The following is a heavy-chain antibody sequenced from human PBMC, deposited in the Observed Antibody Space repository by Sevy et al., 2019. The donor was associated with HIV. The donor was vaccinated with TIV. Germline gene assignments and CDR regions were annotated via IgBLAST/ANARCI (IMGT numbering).Heavy chain of an antibody. CDR1: GFTFSSYG. Sequence: GGSLRLSCAASGFTFSSYGMHWVRQAPGKGLEWVAVIWYDGSNKYYADSVKGRFSISRDNSKNTLYLQMNSLRAEDTAVYYCANTLLANWGQGTLVTVSS. J-gene: IGHJ4*02. CDR2: IWYDGSNK. D-gene: IGHD5-12*01. CDR3: ANTLLAN. V-gene: IGHV3-33*06.